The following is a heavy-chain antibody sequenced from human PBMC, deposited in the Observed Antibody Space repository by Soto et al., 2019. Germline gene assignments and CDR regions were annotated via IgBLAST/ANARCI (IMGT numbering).Heavy chain of an antibody. CDR1: GYTFTSYA. CDR3: ARGSRLADYDFWSGYFYYFDY. CDR2: INAGNGNT. D-gene: IGHD3-3*01. J-gene: IGHJ4*02. V-gene: IGHV1-3*01. Sequence: GASVKVSCKASGYTFTSYAMHWVRQAPGQRLEWMGWINAGNGNTKYSQKFQGRVTITRDTSASTAYMELSSLRSEDTAVYYCARGSRLADYDFWSGYFYYFDYWGQGTLVTVSS.